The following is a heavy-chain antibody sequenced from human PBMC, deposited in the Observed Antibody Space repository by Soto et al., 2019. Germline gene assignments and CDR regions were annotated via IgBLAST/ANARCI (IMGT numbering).Heavy chain of an antibody. J-gene: IGHJ4*02. Sequence: EVQLVESGGGLVQPGGSLRLSCAASGFTFNNYFMTWVRQAPGKGLEWVANINQDGSAKHYVDSVRGRFTTSRDNAKNSLHLEMNSLRVEDTAVYFCAGGAGWEQEYWGLGILVTVSS. CDR1: GFTFNNYF. CDR3: AGGAGWEQEY. CDR2: INQDGSAK. V-gene: IGHV3-7*05. D-gene: IGHD1-26*01.